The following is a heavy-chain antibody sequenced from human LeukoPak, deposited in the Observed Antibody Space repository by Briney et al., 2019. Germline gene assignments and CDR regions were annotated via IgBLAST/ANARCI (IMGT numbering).Heavy chain of an antibody. CDR2: ISWNSGSI. J-gene: IGHJ6*03. CDR1: GFTFDDYA. CDR3: AKASRGVIYYYYMDV. V-gene: IGHV3-9*01. Sequence: GGSLRLSCAASGFTFDDYAMHWVRQAPGKGLEWVSGISWNSGSIGYADSVKGRFTISRDNAKNSLYLQMNSLRGEDTALYYCAKASRGVIYYYYMDVWGKGTTVTISS. D-gene: IGHD3-10*01.